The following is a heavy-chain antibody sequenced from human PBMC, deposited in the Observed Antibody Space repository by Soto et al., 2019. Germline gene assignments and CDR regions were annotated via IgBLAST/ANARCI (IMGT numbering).Heavy chain of an antibody. J-gene: IGHJ4*02. V-gene: IGHV3-7*03. Sequence: GGSLRLSCAAAGFTLSTYWMSWVRQAPGKGLEWVANLKPDGSEKYYGDSVKGRFTISRDDAENSLYLQMNSLRVEGTAMYYCTRGAAVAGIDYWGQGTLVTVSS. CDR2: LKPDGSEK. CDR3: TRGAAVAGIDY. D-gene: IGHD6-19*01. CDR1: GFTLSTYW.